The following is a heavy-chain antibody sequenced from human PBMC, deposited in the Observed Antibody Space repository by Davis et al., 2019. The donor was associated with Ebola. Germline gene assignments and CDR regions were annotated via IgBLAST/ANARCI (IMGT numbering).Heavy chain of an antibody. CDR2: ISAYNGNT. CDR1: GYTFTSYY. Sequence: ASVKVSCKASGYTFTSYYMHWVRQAPGQGLEWMGWISAYNGNTNYAQKLQGRVTMTTDTSTSTAYMELRSLRSDDTAVYYCAREYSSSSDLHYFDYWGQGTLVTVSS. V-gene: IGHV1-18*04. D-gene: IGHD6-6*01. J-gene: IGHJ4*02. CDR3: AREYSSSSDLHYFDY.